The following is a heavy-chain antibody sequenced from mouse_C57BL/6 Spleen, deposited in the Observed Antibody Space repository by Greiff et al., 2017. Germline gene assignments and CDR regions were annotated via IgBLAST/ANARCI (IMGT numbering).Heavy chain of an antibody. J-gene: IGHJ2*01. V-gene: IGHV1-26*01. CDR1: GYTFTDYY. CDR2: INPNNGGT. D-gene: IGHD1-1*01. Sequence: EVQLQQSGPELVKPGASVKISCTASGYTFTDYYMNWVKQSHGKSLEWIGDINPNNGGTSYNQKFKGKATLTVDTSSSTAYMELRSLTSEDSAVYYCARGATVLDYWGQGTTLTVSS. CDR3: ARGATVLDY.